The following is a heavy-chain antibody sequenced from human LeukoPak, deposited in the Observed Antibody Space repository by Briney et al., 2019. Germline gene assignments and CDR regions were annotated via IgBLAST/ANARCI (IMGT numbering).Heavy chain of an antibody. J-gene: IGHJ6*02. CDR3: AKDNSLIYYYYGMDV. CDR2: IKQDGSEK. D-gene: IGHD2-8*01. V-gene: IGHV3-7*03. CDR1: GFTFSSYW. Sequence: GGSLRLSCAASGFTFSSYWMSWVRQAPGKGLEWVANIKQDGSEKYYVDSVKGRFTISRDNAKNTLYLQMNSLRAEDTAVYYCAKDNSLIYYYYGMDVWGQGTTVTVSS.